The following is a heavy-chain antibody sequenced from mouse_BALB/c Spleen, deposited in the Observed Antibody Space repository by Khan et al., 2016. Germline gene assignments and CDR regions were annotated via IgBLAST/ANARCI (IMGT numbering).Heavy chain of an antibody. CDR3: ARDGTTYYLDY. CDR1: GYTFTNYG. CDR2: INTNTGEP. J-gene: IGHJ2*01. D-gene: IGHD2-1*01. V-gene: IGHV9-3*02. Sequence: QIQLVQSGPELKKPGETVKISCKASGYTFTNYGMNWVKQAPGKGLKWMGWINTNTGEPTYAEEFKGRFAFSLETSASTAYLQINNLKNEDTATYFCARDGTTYYLDYWGQGTTLTVSS.